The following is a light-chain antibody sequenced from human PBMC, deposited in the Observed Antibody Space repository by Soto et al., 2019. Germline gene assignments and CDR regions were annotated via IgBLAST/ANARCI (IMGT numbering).Light chain of an antibody. CDR2: DAS. Sequence: EIVLTQSPATLSLSPGETATLSCRASQSVSSYLAWYQQKPGQAPRVLIYDASNRAAGIPARFSGSWSGTEFTLTISSLQPEDVAVYYCQQYNNWRQALGRGTKVDIK. CDR3: QQYNNWRQA. J-gene: IGKJ1*01. CDR1: QSVSSY. V-gene: IGKV3-11*01.